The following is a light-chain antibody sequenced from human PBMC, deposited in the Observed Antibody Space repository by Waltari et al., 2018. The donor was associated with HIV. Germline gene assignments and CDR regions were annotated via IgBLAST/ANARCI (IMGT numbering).Light chain of an antibody. Sequence: VLTQAPLSSPVTLGQPASMSCNSSESLRHINENTYFNWLHQRPGQPPRLLIFGVSKRLSGVPDRFSCTGSETHFILRISRVEAEDVGLYYCMQATHFPRTFVQGTKLEIK. J-gene: IGKJ2*01. CDR1: ESLRHINENTY. CDR3: MQATHFPRT. V-gene: IGKV2-24*01. CDR2: GVS.